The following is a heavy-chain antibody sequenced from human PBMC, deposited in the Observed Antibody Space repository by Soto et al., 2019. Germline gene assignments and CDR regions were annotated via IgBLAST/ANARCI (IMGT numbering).Heavy chain of an antibody. CDR3: AKGALTYAGEFNN. D-gene: IGHD2-21*01. J-gene: IGHJ4*02. CDR2: ISGRDDST. CDR1: GFTFSSYS. Sequence: EVQLSESGGGLVQPGGSLRLSCAASGFTFSSYSMGWVRQAPGKGLEWVSAISGRDDSTYHATSVRGRFTNSRDNPSGTLDLQMSSLRAEVTAIYYCAKGALTYAGEFNNWGQGTVVTVSS. V-gene: IGHV3-23*01.